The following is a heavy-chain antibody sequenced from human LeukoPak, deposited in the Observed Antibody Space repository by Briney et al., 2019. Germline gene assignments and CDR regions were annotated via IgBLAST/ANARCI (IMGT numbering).Heavy chain of an antibody. CDR1: GYTFTSYA. Sequence: ASVKVSCKASGYTFTSYAMHWVRQAPGQRLEWMGWINAGNGNTKYSQKFQGRVTITRDTSASTAYMELSSLRSEDTAVYYCARDIVGKVERRDYGMDVRGKGTTVTVSS. D-gene: IGHD1-1*01. J-gene: IGHJ6*04. CDR3: ARDIVGKVERRDYGMDV. V-gene: IGHV1-3*01. CDR2: INAGNGNT.